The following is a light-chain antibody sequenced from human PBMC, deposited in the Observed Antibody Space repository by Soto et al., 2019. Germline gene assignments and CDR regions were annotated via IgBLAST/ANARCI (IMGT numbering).Light chain of an antibody. CDR3: QQRSNWPPGVT. J-gene: IGKJ3*01. Sequence: EIVLTQSPATLSLSPGESATLSCRASQSVSSALAWYQQKPGQAPRLLIYDASNRATGIPARFSGSGSGTDFTLTISSLAPEDFAVYYCQQRSNWPPGVTFGPGTQVDIK. CDR1: QSVSSA. V-gene: IGKV3-11*01. CDR2: DAS.